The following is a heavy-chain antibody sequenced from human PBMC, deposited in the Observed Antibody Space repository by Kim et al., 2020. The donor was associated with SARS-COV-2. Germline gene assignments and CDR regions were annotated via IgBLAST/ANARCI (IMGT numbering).Heavy chain of an antibody. CDR2: IWYDGSNK. V-gene: IGHV3-33*01. CDR1: GFTFSSYG. Sequence: GGSLRLSCAASGFTFSSYGMHWVRQAPGKGLEWVAVIWYDGSNKYYADSVKGRFTISRDNSKNTLYLQMNSLRAEDTAVYYCAREYYYGSGSYEGYYYYGMDVWGQGTTVTVSS. D-gene: IGHD3-10*01. J-gene: IGHJ6*02. CDR3: AREYYYGSGSYEGYYYYGMDV.